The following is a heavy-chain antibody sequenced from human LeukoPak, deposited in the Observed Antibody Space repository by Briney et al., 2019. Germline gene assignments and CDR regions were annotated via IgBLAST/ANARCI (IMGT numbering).Heavy chain of an antibody. J-gene: IGHJ5*01. CDR2: IKRDGNEK. V-gene: IGHV3-7*01. CDR3: AKEGAYPIIIYDS. CDR1: GFTFSSYW. D-gene: IGHD1-14*01. Sequence: GGSLRLSCAASGFTFSSYWMNWVRQAPGKGLEWVANIKRDGNEKNYVDAVRGRFSISRDNAKNSLYLQMDSLRAEDTAVYYCAKEGAYPIIIYDSGGQGALVTVSS.